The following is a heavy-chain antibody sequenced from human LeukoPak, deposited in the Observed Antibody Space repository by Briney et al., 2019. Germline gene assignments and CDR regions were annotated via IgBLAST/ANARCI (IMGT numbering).Heavy chain of an antibody. V-gene: IGHV3-53*01. CDR1: GFTVSSNY. J-gene: IGHJ5*02. Sequence: PGGSLRLSCAASGFTVSSNYMSWVRQAPGKGLEWVSVIYSGGSTYYADSVKGRFTISSDNSKNTLYLQMNSLRAEDTAVYYCARDRGYCSSTSCYRWFDPWGQGTLVTVSS. D-gene: IGHD2-2*02. CDR3: ARDRGYCSSTSCYRWFDP. CDR2: IYSGGST.